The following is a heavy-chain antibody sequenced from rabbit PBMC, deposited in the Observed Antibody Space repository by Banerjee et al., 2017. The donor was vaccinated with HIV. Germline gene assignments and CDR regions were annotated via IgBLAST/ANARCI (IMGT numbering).Heavy chain of an antibody. V-gene: IGHV1S45*01. CDR3: ARVSETSGWGEDL. J-gene: IGHJ4*01. CDR1: GFAFNSVYD. CDR2: IYSTIHYT. Sequence: QEQLVESGGGLVQPEGSLTLTCTASGFAFNSVYDMCWVRQAPGKGLEWIGYIYSTIHYTYYATWAKGRFTISKTSSTTVTLQMTSLTVADTATYFCARVSETSGWGEDLWGPGTLVIVS. D-gene: IGHD4-1*01.